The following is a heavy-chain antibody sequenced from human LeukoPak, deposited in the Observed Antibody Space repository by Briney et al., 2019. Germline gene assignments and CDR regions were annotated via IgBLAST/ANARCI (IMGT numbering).Heavy chain of an antibody. Sequence: PGGSLRLSCAASGFTFSSYSMNWVRQAPGKGLEWVSSISSSSSYIYYADSVKGRFTISRDNAKNSLYLQMNSLRAEDTAVYYCARDRVAAAGIGYWGQGTLVTVSS. CDR3: ARDRVAAAGIGY. J-gene: IGHJ4*02. CDR1: GFTFSSYS. D-gene: IGHD6-13*01. V-gene: IGHV3-21*01. CDR2: ISSSSSYI.